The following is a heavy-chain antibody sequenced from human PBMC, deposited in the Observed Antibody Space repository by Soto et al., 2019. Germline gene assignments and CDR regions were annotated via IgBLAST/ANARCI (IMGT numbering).Heavy chain of an antibody. CDR2: TYYRSRWYN. D-gene: IGHD1-7*01. Sequence: SQTLSLTCVISGDSVSSNSTAWNWIRQSPSRGLEWLGRTYYRSRWYNDYAVSVRSRITVNADTSKNQFSLHLNSVTPEDTAVYYWAGTRSLQWYYMVVWEKGTTVTVSS. CDR3: AGTRSLQWYYMVV. J-gene: IGHJ6*03. V-gene: IGHV6-1*01. CDR1: GDSVSSNSTA.